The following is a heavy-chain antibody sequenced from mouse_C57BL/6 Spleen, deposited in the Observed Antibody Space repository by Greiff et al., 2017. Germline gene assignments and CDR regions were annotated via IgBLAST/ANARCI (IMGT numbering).Heavy chain of an antibody. CDR3: ARSPITTVHYYAMDY. Sequence: VQLQQSGAELVKPGASVKISCKASGYAFSSYWMNWVKQRPGKGLEWIGQIYPGDGDTNYNGKFKGKATLTADKSSSTAYMQLSSLTSEDSAVYVCARSPITTVHYYAMDYWGQGTSVTVSS. CDR1: GYAFSSYW. CDR2: IYPGDGDT. V-gene: IGHV1-80*01. J-gene: IGHJ4*01. D-gene: IGHD1-1*01.